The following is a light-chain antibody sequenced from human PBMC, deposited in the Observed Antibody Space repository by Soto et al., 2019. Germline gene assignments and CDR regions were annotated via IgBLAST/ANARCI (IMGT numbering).Light chain of an antibody. CDR1: SSDVGDFNY. V-gene: IGLV2-14*03. CDR3: SSYSSSTPHVV. Sequence: QSALTQPASVSGSPGRSVTISCTGTSSDVGDFNYVSWYQHLPGRAPKLIIYDVTNRPSGIYYRFSASKSGRTASLTISGLQAEDEADYYCSSYSSSTPHVVFGGGTTLTVL. J-gene: IGLJ2*01. CDR2: DVT.